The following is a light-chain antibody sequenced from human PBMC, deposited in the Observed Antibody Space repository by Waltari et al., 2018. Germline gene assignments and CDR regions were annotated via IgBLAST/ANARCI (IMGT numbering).Light chain of an antibody. CDR1: QSISSY. CDR3: QQSYSTQWA. CDR2: AVS. Sequence: DIQMTQSPSSLSASLGDRVTITCRASQSISSYLNWDQQKPGKAPKSLIYAVSSLKSGVPSRFSGSGSGTDFTLTISSLQPEDFATYYCQQSYSTQWAFGQGTKVEIK. J-gene: IGKJ1*01. V-gene: IGKV1-39*01.